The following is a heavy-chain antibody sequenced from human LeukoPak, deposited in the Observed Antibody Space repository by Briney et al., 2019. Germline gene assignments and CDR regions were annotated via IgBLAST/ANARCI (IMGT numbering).Heavy chain of an antibody. D-gene: IGHD6-13*01. Sequence: GGSLRLSCAASGFTFSSYAMSWVRQAPGTGLEWVSVISGSGGTTYNADSVKGRFTISRDNSKNTLYLQMNSLRAEDTAVYYCAKGIGGTAAGTGYDYWGQGTLVTVSS. CDR1: GFTFSSYA. V-gene: IGHV3-23*01. CDR2: ISGSGGTT. J-gene: IGHJ4*02. CDR3: AKGIGGTAAGTGYDY.